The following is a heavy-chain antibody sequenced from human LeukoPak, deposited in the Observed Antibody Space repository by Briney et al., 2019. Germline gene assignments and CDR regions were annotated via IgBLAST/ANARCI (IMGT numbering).Heavy chain of an antibody. CDR3: ARDGIFCSGGSCYPNDAFDI. Sequence: PGGSLRLSCAASGFTFSSYAMHWVRQAPAKGLEYVSAISSNGCSTYYANSVKGRFTISRDNSKNTLYLQMGSLRAEDMAVYYCARDGIFCSGGSCYPNDAFDIWGQGTMVTVSS. CDR1: GFTFSSYA. J-gene: IGHJ3*02. V-gene: IGHV3-64*01. CDR2: ISSNGCST. D-gene: IGHD2-15*01.